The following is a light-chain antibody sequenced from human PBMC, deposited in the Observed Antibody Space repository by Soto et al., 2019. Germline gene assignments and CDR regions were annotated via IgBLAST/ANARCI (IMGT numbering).Light chain of an antibody. CDR3: SSYTSDNRDYV. Sequence: QLVLTQPASVSGSPGQSITISCTGTSSDVGAYTSVSWYQQHPGKAPKLIIYEVSNRPPGVSTRFSGSKSASTASLTISGLQAEDEAHYYCSSYTSDNRDYVFGTGTKVTVL. CDR1: SSDVGAYTS. CDR2: EVS. J-gene: IGLJ1*01. V-gene: IGLV2-14*01.